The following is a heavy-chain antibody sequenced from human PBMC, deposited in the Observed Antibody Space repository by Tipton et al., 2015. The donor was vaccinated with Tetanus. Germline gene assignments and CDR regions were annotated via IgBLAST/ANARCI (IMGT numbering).Heavy chain of an antibody. J-gene: IGHJ6*02. D-gene: IGHD4-17*01. Sequence: TLSLTCTVSGGSISSGGYYWSWIRQHPGKGLEWIGYIYYSGSTNYNPSLKSRVTISVDTSKNQFSLNLNSVTAADTAVYYCARDRGLTTGGGIGMDVWGQGTTVTVSS. CDR2: IYYSGST. CDR1: GGSISSGGYY. V-gene: IGHV4-61*08. CDR3: ARDRGLTTGGGIGMDV.